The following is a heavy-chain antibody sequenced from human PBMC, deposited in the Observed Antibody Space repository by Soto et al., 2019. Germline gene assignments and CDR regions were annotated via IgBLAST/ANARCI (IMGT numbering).Heavy chain of an antibody. CDR2: TYYRSKWYN. V-gene: IGHV6-1*01. CDR1: GDSVSSNNTD. Sequence: QTSSLTCAISGDSVSSNNTDWNWIRQSPSRGLEVLGRTYYRSKWYNDYAVSVKSRLTIKPDTSKNQFSLQLNAVAAEDSAVYYCACAPGANRFDPWGQGSVVTVYS. J-gene: IGHJ5*02. D-gene: IGHD1-26*01. CDR3: ACAPGANRFDP.